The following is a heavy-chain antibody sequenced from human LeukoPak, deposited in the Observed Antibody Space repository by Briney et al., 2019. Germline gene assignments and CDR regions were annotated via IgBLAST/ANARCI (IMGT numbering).Heavy chain of an antibody. J-gene: IGHJ1*01. CDR3: AKHLSHYDSSGWKLFFHH. D-gene: IGHD3-22*01. CDR1: GFTFSSYA. Sequence: PGGSLRLSCAASGFTFSSYAMNWVRQAPGKGLEWVSTISGTGSSTYYADSVKGRFTVSRDNSKNTLYLQMNSLRVEDTAVYFCAKHLSHYDSSGWKLFFHHWGQGTLVTVSS. V-gene: IGHV3-23*01. CDR2: ISGTGSST.